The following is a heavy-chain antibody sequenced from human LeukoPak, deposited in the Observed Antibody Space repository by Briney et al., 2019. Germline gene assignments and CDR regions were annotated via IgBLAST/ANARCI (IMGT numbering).Heavy chain of an antibody. CDR2: IKQDGSEK. Sequence: PGGSLRLSCAASGFTFSSYWMSWVRQAPGKGLEWVANIKQDGSEKYYVDSVKGRFTISRDNAKNSLYLQMNSLRAEDTAVYYCARDLSDPYYDHVWGSLSTAIGYFDYWGQGTLVTVSS. D-gene: IGHD3-16*01. CDR1: GFTFSSYW. CDR3: ARDLSDPYYDHVWGSLSTAIGYFDY. J-gene: IGHJ4*02. V-gene: IGHV3-7*01.